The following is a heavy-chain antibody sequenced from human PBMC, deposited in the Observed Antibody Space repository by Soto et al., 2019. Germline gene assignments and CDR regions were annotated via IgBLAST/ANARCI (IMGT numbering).Heavy chain of an antibody. CDR3: AHKGPEDWPLDY. Sequence: SGPTLVNPTQTLTLTCAFSGFSLSTSGVGVGWIRQPPGKALEWLAVIYWDDSKHYSPSLRSRLTITKDTSKNQVVLTMTNMDPMDPGTYYCAHKGPEDWPLDYWGQGTLVPVSS. V-gene: IGHV2-5*02. D-gene: IGHD3-9*01. J-gene: IGHJ4*02. CDR2: IYWDDSK. CDR1: GFSLSTSGVG.